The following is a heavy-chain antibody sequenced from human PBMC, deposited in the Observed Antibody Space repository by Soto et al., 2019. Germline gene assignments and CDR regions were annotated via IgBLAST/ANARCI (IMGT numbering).Heavy chain of an antibody. D-gene: IGHD3-10*01. CDR2: ISWNSGSI. J-gene: IGHJ4*02. CDR3: AKDGYYYGSVNYFDY. CDR1: GFTFDDYA. Sequence: GGSLRLSFAASGFTFDDYAMHWVRQAPGKGLEWVSGISWNSGSIGYADSVKGRFTISRDNAKNSLYLQMNSLRAEDTALYYCAKDGYYYGSVNYFDYWGQGTLVTVSS. V-gene: IGHV3-9*01.